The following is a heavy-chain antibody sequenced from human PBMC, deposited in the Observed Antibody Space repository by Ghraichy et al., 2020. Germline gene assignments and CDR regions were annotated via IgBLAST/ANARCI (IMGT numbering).Heavy chain of an antibody. Sequence: GESLNISCKGSGYSFSSYWIGWVRQMPGKGLEWMGIIYPGDSESRYSPSFQGQVTISADKSISTAYLQWSSLKASDTAMYFCARKLGDCGTSTCPWGYWGQGTLVTVSS. D-gene: IGHD2-2*01. CDR1: GYSFSSYW. CDR3: ARKLGDCGTSTCPWGY. J-gene: IGHJ4*02. V-gene: IGHV5-51*01. CDR2: IYPGDSES.